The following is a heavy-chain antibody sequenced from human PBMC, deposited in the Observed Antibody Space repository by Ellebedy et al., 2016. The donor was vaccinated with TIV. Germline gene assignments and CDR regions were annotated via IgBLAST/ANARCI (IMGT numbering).Heavy chain of an antibody. J-gene: IGHJ5*02. Sequence: ASVKVSCXASGYTFTGYYMHWVRQAPGQGLEWMGWINPNSGGTNYAQKFQGWVTMTRDTSISTAYMELSRLRSDDTAVYYCARTRGDHWFNPWGQGTLVTVSS. CDR3: ARTRGDHWFNP. CDR1: GYTFTGYY. V-gene: IGHV1-2*04. CDR2: INPNSGGT. D-gene: IGHD2-21*01.